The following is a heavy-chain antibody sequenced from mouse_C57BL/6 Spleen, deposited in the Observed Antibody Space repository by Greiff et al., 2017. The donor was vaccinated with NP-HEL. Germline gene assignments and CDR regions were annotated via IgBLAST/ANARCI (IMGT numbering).Heavy chain of an antibody. V-gene: IGHV1-15*01. CDR2: IDPETGGT. CDR1: GYTFTDYE. CDR3: TRRGNLHYAMDY. Sequence: QVQLQQSGAELVRPGASVTLSCKASGYTFTDYEMHWVKQTPVHGLEWIGAIDPETGGTAYNQKFKGKAILTADKSSSTAYMELRSLTSEDSAVYYCTRRGNLHYAMDYWGQGTSVTVSS. D-gene: IGHD6-1*01. J-gene: IGHJ4*01.